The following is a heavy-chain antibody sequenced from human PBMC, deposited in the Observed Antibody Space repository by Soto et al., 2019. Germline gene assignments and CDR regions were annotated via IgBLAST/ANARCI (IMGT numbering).Heavy chain of an antibody. CDR1: GYTFASYA. D-gene: IGHD3-16*01. J-gene: IGHJ5*02. Sequence: GASVKVSCKAAGYTFASYALHWLRQAPGQRLEWMGWINTGNAGTQYSQKFQGRITITRDTSASTAYMDLGSLTSEDTAVYYCAREGALGGPNWFDPWGQGTLVTVSS. CDR2: INTGNAGT. CDR3: AREGALGGPNWFDP. V-gene: IGHV1-3*04.